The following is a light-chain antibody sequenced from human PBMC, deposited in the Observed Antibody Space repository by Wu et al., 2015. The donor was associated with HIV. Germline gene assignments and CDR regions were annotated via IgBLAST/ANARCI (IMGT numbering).Light chain of an antibody. J-gene: IGKJ1*01. CDR3: QQYGTSPWT. Sequence: EIVLTQSPDTLSLSPGEGATLSCRASQSVFGNYLAWYQQKPGQAPRLLIFGASRRATGIPERLSGGGSGTDFTLTISSLEPEDFAVYYCQQYGTSPWTFGQGTQGGNQT. V-gene: IGKV3-20*01. CDR2: GAS. CDR1: QSVFGNY.